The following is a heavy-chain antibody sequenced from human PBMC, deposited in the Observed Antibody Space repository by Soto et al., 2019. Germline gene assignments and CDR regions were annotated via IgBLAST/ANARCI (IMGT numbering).Heavy chain of an antibody. V-gene: IGHV3-74*01. CDR2: INDDGSRT. CDR1: GFTLSNFW. J-gene: IGHJ2*01. D-gene: IGHD3-3*01. Sequence: GGSLRLSCSGSGFTLSNFWMHWVRQVPGKGLVWVSRINDDGSRTKYADSVEGRLTISRGTAKNTLYLQMDSLRVEDTAVYYCVRDHHDYDFWSGNPRGYFDRWGRGTLVTVSS. CDR3: VRDHHDYDFWSGNPRGYFDR.